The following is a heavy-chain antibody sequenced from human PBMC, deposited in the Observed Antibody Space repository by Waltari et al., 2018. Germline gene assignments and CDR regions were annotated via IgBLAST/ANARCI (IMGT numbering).Heavy chain of an antibody. V-gene: IGHV3-9*01. CDR3: AKDFGSSSVFDY. CDR1: GFNFANFA. CDR2: ITWNRETK. D-gene: IGHD6-6*01. J-gene: IGHJ4*01. Sequence: EVQLVESGGGLVQPGRSLRLTCVTSGFNFANFAMHWVRQVPGKGLGWVSGITWNRETKAYGDSVKGRFTIARDNAKNALYLEMNSLRIEDTALYYCAKDFGSSSVFDYWGHGVLVTVSS.